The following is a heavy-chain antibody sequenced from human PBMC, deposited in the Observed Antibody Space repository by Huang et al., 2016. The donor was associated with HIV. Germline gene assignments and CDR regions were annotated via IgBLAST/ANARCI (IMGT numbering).Heavy chain of an antibody. CDR1: GYIFTKYG. J-gene: IGHJ5*01. D-gene: IGHD1-1*01. CDR2: ISAYNGNT. CDR3: ARDHWYPLQNWFDL. V-gene: IGHV1-18*01. Sequence: QVELVQSGAEVKRPGASVRVSCKAAGYIFTKYGINWVRQAPGQGLEWMGWISAYNGNTNYAEKFQGRVTLPRDTSATTAYMELRDVTSADTAVYYCARDHWYPLQNWFDLWGQGTLVTVSS.